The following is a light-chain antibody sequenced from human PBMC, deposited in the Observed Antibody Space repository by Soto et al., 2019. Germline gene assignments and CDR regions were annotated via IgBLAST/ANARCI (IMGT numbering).Light chain of an antibody. CDR3: QHYNSYSEA. J-gene: IGKJ1*01. CDR2: AAS. CDR1: QGISNY. Sequence: IQLTQSPSSLSASVGDRVTITCRASQGISNYLGWYQQKPGKAPKLLIYAASNLQSGVSSRFIGRGSGKEFTLTISSLQPEDFATYYCQHYNSYSEAFGQGTKVDIK. V-gene: IGKV1-9*01.